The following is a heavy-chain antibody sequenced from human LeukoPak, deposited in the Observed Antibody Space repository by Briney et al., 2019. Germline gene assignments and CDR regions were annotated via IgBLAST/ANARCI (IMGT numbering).Heavy chain of an antibody. J-gene: IGHJ5*02. CDR2: IYHSGST. Sequence: SETLSLTCTVSGYSISRGYSWGWIRQPPGKGLEWIGNIYHSGSTNYSPSLKSRVTISADTSKNQFSLELISVTAADTAVYYCARMDYYGSGSSRRNWFDPWGQGTLVTVSS. D-gene: IGHD3-10*01. CDR1: GYSISRGYS. CDR3: ARMDYYGSGSSRRNWFDP. V-gene: IGHV4-38-2*02.